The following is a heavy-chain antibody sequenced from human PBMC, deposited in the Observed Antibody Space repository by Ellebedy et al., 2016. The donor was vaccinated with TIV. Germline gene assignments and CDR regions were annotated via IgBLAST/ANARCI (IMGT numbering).Heavy chain of an antibody. Sequence: PGGSLRLSCAASGFTFNSYAMSWVRQAPGKGLEWVSTISNTGSRTYYADSVEGRFIISRDNSKRTVYLQMNSLRVEDTAVYYCAKGRGGGSDSSAPRYYFDSWGLGTLVTVSS. D-gene: IGHD6-19*01. V-gene: IGHV3-23*01. CDR1: GFTFNSYA. J-gene: IGHJ4*02. CDR3: AKGRGGGSDSSAPRYYFDS. CDR2: ISNTGSRT.